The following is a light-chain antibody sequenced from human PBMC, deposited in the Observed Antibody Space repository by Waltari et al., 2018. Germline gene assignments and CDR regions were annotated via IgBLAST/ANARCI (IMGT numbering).Light chain of an antibody. CDR2: DVS. Sequence: QSALTQPASVSGSPGQSVTFFCTGTSNDVGGYTSVSWYQEHPGQAPRVIIYDVSDRPSGVSDRFSGSKSGNMASLTISGLQAEDEADYYCSSQSSNNVVLFGGGTKLTVL. CDR1: SNDVGGYTS. J-gene: IGLJ2*01. CDR3: SSQSSNNVVL. V-gene: IGLV2-14*01.